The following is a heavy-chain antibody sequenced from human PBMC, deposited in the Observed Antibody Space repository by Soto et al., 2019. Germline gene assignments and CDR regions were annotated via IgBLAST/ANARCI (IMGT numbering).Heavy chain of an antibody. J-gene: IGHJ2*01. D-gene: IGHD4-17*01. CDR2: ISYDGGYE. Sequence: QEQLVESGGGVVQPGKSLRLSCTASRFAFSSYAMHWVRQAPGKGLEWVAVISYDGGYENYADSVKGRFTVSRDNSKKTLWLLTNSLRAEDTALYYCAKGTTVTPWRYLDLWGQGTLVTVSS. CDR1: RFAFSSYA. CDR3: AKGTTVTPWRYLDL. V-gene: IGHV3-30*18.